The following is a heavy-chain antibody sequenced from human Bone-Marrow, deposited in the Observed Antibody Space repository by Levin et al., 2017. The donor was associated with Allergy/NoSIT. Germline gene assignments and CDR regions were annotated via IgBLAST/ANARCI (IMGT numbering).Heavy chain of an antibody. J-gene: IGHJ4*02. CDR3: ARETRGCGGDCIDY. V-gene: IGHV3-48*03. D-gene: IGHD2-21*01. CDR1: GFTFSDYE. CDR2: FGISGGPI. Sequence: SCAASGFTFSDYEFNWVRQAPGKGLEWLSYFGISGGPIYYADSVRGRFTISRDNAKNSLYLQMNSLRAEDTALYYCARETRGCGGDCIDYWGQGTLVTVSS.